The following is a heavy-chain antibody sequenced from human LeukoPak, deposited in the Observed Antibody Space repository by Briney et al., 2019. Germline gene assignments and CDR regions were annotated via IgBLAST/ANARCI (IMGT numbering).Heavy chain of an antibody. CDR3: ARGTLDCSGGSCHSPFDY. D-gene: IGHD2-15*01. V-gene: IGHV1-69*13. J-gene: IGHJ4*02. CDR1: GGTFSSYA. CDR2: IIPIFGTA. Sequence: ASVKVSCKASGGTFSSYAISWVRQAPGQGLEWMGGIIPIFGTANYAQKFQGRVTITADESTSTAYMELSSLRSEDTAVYYCARGTLDCSGGSCHSPFDYWGQGTLVTVSS.